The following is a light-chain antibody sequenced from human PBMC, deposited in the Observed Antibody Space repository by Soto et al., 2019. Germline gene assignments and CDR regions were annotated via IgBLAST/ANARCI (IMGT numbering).Light chain of an antibody. V-gene: IGLV2-14*03. CDR1: SSDVGAYNS. CDR2: AVT. Sequence: QSALTQPASVSGSPGQSITISCTGTSSDVGAYNSVSWYQQHPGKAPKLMIYAVTNRPSGISSRFSGSKSANTASLTISGLQADDEANYYCCSYTSSSTVVFGGGTKLTVL. CDR3: CSYTSSSTVV. J-gene: IGLJ2*01.